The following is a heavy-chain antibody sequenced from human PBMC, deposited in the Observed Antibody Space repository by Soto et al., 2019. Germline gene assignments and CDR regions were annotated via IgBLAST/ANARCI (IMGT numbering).Heavy chain of an antibody. CDR1: GYTFTSYY. V-gene: IGHV1-46*01. J-gene: IGHJ4*02. CDR2: INPSGGST. CDR3: ERIVSGGHFDF. Sequence: QVQLVQSGAEVKKPGASVKVSCKASGYTFTSYYMHWVRQAPGQGLEWMGIINPSGGSTTYAQKFQGXXTXTXXTPTSTVYMELSSLRSDDTAVYYCERIVSGGHFDFWGQGTLVTVSS. D-gene: IGHD2-15*01.